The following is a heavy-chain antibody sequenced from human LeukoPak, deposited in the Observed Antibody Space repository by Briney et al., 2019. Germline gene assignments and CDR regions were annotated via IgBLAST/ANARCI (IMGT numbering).Heavy chain of an antibody. CDR1: GFTFSSFP. CDR2: ITGRGGNT. J-gene: IGHJ4*02. V-gene: IGHV3-23*01. CDR3: ARDRAAFDS. D-gene: IGHD6-25*01. Sequence: GGSLRLSCAASGFTFSSFPMSWVRQAPGKGLQWVSGITGRGGNTYYADSVEGRVTISRDNSKNTLSLQMDSLRAEDTAVYYCARDRAAFDSWGQGTLVTVSS.